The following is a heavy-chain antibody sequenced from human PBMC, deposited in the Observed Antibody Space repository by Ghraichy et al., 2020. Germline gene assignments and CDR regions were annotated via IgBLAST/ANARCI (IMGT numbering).Heavy chain of an antibody. V-gene: IGHV3-33*01. D-gene: IGHD3-22*01. J-gene: IGHJ4*02. CDR3: APTPYYFDSSGFLDY. CDR1: GFTFSSYG. Sequence: GESLNISCAASGFTFSSYGMHWVRQAPGKGLEWVAVIWYDGSNKYYADSVKGRFTISRDNSKNTLYLQMNSLRAEDTAVYYCAPTPYYFDSSGFLDYWGQGTMVTGSS. CDR2: IWYDGSNK.